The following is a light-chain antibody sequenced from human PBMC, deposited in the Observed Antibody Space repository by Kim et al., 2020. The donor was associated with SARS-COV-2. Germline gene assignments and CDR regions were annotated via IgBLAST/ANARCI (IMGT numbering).Light chain of an antibody. CDR3: QQYGSALIT. Sequence: APGERATLSCRASQSGSSSYLAWYQQKPGQAPRLLIYGASSRATGIPDRFSGSGSGTDFTLTISRLEPEDFAVYYCQQYGSALITFGPGTKVDIK. CDR1: QSGSSSY. J-gene: IGKJ3*01. V-gene: IGKV3-20*01. CDR2: GAS.